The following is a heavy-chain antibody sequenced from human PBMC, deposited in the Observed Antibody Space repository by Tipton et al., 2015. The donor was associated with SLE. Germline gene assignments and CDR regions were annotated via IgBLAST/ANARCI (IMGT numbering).Heavy chain of an antibody. CDR2: IYHTGST. V-gene: IGHV4-4*02. CDR1: GGSISTNSW. D-gene: IGHD4-17*01. Sequence: TLSLTCVISGGSISTNSWWSWVRQSPGKGLEWLGQIYHTGSTRHNPSLKSRVTVSVDRSKNQFSLTLYSVTAADTAVYYCARHAGDYAYFDSWGQGILVTVSS. CDR3: ARHAGDYAYFDS. J-gene: IGHJ4*02.